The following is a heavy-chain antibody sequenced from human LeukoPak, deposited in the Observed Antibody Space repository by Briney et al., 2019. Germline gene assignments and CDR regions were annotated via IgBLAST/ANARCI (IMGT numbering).Heavy chain of an antibody. CDR3: ARVEWVGMAHYYGMDV. V-gene: IGHV1-69*13. J-gene: IGHJ6*02. CDR1: GGTFISYA. D-gene: IGHD3-3*01. Sequence: SVKVSCKASGGTFISYAISWVRQAPGQGLEWMGGIIPIFGTANYAQKFQGRVTITADESTSTAYMELSSLRSEDTAVYYCARVEWVGMAHYYGMDVWGQGTTVTVSS. CDR2: IIPIFGTA.